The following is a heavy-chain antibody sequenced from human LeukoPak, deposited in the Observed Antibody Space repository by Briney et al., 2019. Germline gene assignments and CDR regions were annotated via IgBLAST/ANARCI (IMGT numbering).Heavy chain of an antibody. V-gene: IGHV3-23*01. CDR2: ISGSGGST. CDR1: GFTFSSYA. CDR3: AKAPRVRVYFDY. Sequence: GGSLRLSCAASGFTFSSYAMSWVRQAPGKGLEWVSAISGSGGSTYYADSVKGRFTISRDNSKNTLYLQMNSLRAEDTAVCYCAKAPRVRVYFDYWGQGTLVTVSS. J-gene: IGHJ4*02. D-gene: IGHD1-1*01.